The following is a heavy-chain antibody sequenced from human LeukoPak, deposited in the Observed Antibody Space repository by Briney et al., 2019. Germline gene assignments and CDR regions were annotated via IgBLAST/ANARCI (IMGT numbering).Heavy chain of an antibody. CDR2: INHSGST. J-gene: IGHJ4*02. Sequence: PSETLSLTCVVYGGSFSGYYWSWIRQPPGKGLEWIGEINHSGSTNYNPSLKSRVTISLDTSKNQFSVKLSSVTAADTAVYYCARGNPSLNIVVVPAALYYFDYWGQGTLVTVSS. CDR1: GGSFSGYY. D-gene: IGHD2-2*01. V-gene: IGHV4-34*01. CDR3: ARGNPSLNIVVVPAALYYFDY.